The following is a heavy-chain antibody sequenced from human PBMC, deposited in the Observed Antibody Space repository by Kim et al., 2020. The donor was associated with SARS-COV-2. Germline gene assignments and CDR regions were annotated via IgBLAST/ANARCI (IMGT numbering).Heavy chain of an antibody. V-gene: IGHV4-59*01. CDR3: ASDGAAAGKYRARDDYYYGMDV. CDR2: IYYSGST. Sequence: SETLSLTCTVSGGSISSYSRSWIRQPPGKGLEWIGYIYYSGSTNYNPSLMSRVIIAVDTSKNQSSLKLSSVTAADTAVYYCASDGAAAGKYRARDDYYYGMDVWGQGTTVTVSS. J-gene: IGHJ6*02. D-gene: IGHD6-13*01. CDR1: GGSISSYS.